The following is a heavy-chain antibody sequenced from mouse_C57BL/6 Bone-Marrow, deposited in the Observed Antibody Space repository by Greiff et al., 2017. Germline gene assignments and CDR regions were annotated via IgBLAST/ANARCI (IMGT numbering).Heavy chain of an antibody. V-gene: IGHV5-6*02. J-gene: IGHJ3*01. CDR3: ARRCGTPFAY. Sequence: DVKLVESGGDLVKPGGSLKLSCAASGFTFSSYGMSWVRQTPDKRLEWVATISSGGSYIYTPDSVKGRFTFSRDNAKNTLYLQMRSLKSDDTAMYYCARRCGTPFAYWGQGTLVTVSA. CDR1: GFTFSSYG. CDR2: ISSGGSYI. D-gene: IGHD4-1*01.